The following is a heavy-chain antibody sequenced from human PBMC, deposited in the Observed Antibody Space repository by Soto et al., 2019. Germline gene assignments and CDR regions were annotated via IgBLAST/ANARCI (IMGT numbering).Heavy chain of an antibody. CDR1: GFTFNNFA. Sequence: GGSLRLSCAASGFTFNNFAMHWVCQAPGKGLEWVAVISYDGGDKYYADSVKGRFTISRDNSKNTLYLQMNGLRAEDTAVYYCARDLSTGAADYYFDYWGQGALVTVSS. V-gene: IGHV3-30*03. CDR3: ARDLSTGAADYYFDY. D-gene: IGHD6-13*01. J-gene: IGHJ4*02. CDR2: ISYDGGDK.